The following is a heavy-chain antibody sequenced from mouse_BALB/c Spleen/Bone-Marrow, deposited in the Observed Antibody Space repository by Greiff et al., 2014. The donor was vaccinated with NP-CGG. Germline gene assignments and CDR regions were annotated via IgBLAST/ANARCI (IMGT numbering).Heavy chain of an antibody. CDR1: GFTFSSFG. J-gene: IGHJ2*01. D-gene: IGHD1-1*01. CDR2: ISSGSSTI. CDR3: ARLRRYYGYFDY. V-gene: IGHV5-17*02. Sequence: EVMLVESGGGLVQPGGSRKLSCAASGFTFSSFGMHWVRQAPEKGLEWVACISSGSSTIYYADTVKGRFTISRDNPKNTLFLQMTSLRSEDTAMYYCARLRRYYGYFDYWGQGTTLTVSS.